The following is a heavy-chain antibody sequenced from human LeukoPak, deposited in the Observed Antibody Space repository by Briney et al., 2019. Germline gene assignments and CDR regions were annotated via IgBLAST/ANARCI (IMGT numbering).Heavy chain of an antibody. CDR3: ARGQWRRGHAVLPLDP. V-gene: IGHV3-74*01. Sequence: PGGSLRLSCAASGYTFSSYWMYWVRQAPGKGLVWVSRINSDGSSTSYADSVKGRFTSSRDNAKNTLYLQMSSLRAEDTAVYYCARGQWRRGHAVLPLDPWGQGTLVTVSS. CDR1: GYTFSSYW. J-gene: IGHJ5*02. CDR2: INSDGSST. D-gene: IGHD6-19*01.